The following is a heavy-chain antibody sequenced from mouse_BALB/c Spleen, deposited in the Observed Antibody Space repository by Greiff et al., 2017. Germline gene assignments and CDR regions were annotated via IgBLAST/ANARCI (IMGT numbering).Heavy chain of an antibody. J-gene: IGHJ4*01. CDR1: GYTFTSYW. V-gene: IGHV1-7*01. D-gene: IGHD2-14*01. CDR2: INPSTGYT. Sequence: VQLQQSGAELAKPGASVKMSCKASGYTFTSYWMHWVKQRPGQGLEWIGYINPSTGYTNYNEKFKGKATLTADTSSSTAYMQLSSLTSEDSAIYYCARHYRYVAMDYWGQGTSVTVSS. CDR3: ARHYRYVAMDY.